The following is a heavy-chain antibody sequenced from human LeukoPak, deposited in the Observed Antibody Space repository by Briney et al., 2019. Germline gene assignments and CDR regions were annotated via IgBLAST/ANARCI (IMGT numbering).Heavy chain of an antibody. CDR2: IYTSGST. CDR1: GGSINSSSYY. V-gene: IGHV4-61*02. J-gene: IGHJ5*02. D-gene: IGHD6-6*01. CDR3: ARDIGIAARRGGWFDP. Sequence: KTSETLSLTCTVSGGSINSSSYYWGWIRQPAGKGLEWIGRIYTSGSTNYNPSLKSRVTMSVDTSKNQFSLKLSSVTAADTAVYYCARDIGIAARRGGWFDPWGQGTLVTVSS.